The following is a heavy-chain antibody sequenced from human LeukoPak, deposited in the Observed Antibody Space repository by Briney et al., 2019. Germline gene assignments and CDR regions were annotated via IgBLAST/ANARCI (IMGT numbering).Heavy chain of an antibody. CDR2: ISSSSSTI. J-gene: IGHJ6*03. V-gene: IGHV3-48*02. CDR3: TRDPRIAAAGNYYYYLDV. D-gene: IGHD6-13*01. Sequence: PGGSLRLSCAASGFTFSSYSMNWLRQAPGKGLEWVSYISSSSSTIYYADSVKGRFTISRDNAKNSLYLQMNSLRDEDTAGYYCTRDPRIAAAGNYYYYLDVWGKGTTVTVSS. CDR1: GFTFSSYS.